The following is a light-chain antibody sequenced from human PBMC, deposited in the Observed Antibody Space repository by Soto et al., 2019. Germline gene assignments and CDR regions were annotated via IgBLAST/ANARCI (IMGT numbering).Light chain of an antibody. CDR1: QSVSSSY. CDR3: QQCGSSAS. J-gene: IGKJ1*01. CDR2: DTS. V-gene: IGKV3-20*01. Sequence: EIVLTQSPGTLSLSPGERATLSCRASQSVSSSYLAWYQQKPGQAPRLLIYDTSSRATGIPARFSGSGSGTEFALAISRLEPEDFAVYYCQQCGSSASFGQGTKVELK.